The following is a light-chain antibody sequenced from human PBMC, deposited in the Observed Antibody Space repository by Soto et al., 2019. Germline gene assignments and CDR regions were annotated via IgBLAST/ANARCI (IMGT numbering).Light chain of an antibody. CDR2: GAS. CDR1: QSVSSN. V-gene: IGKV3-15*01. Sequence: EIVMTQYPATLSVSPGERATLSCRASQSVSSNLAWYQQKPGQAHRLLIYGASTRATGIPARVSGSGSGTEFSLTISSLQSEDWAVYYCQQYNSWPQWTFGQGTKVEIK. CDR3: QQYNSWPQWT. J-gene: IGKJ1*01.